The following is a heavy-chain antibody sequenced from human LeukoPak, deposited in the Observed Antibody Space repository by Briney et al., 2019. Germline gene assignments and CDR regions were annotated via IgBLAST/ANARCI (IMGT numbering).Heavy chain of an antibody. CDR3: ARPPDTDLSGNDY. CDR1: GFRFSNYA. J-gene: IGHJ4*02. V-gene: IGHV3-30*04. Sequence: RGSLRLSCAASGFRFSNYAIHWVRQGPGKGPEWVASIAYDGRQQYYAESVKGRFTLSRDNSKNTVYLQMTSLRVEDTAVYYCARPPDTDLSGNDYWGQGTLVIVSS. D-gene: IGHD5-18*01. CDR2: IAYDGRQQ.